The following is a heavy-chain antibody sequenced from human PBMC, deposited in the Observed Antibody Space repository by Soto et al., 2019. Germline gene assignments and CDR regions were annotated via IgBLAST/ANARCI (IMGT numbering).Heavy chain of an antibody. CDR3: AISSTRLRDEHYYCMDV. CDR1: GYSFTSYW. V-gene: IGHV5-10-1*01. J-gene: IGHJ6*02. CDR2: IDPSDSYT. Sequence: GESMRISCKGSGYSFTSYWISWVRQMPGKGLEWMGRIDPSDSYTNYSPSFQGHVTISADKSISTASLQWSSLKASDTAMYYCAISSTRLRDEHYYCMDVLGQGSTCTVSS. D-gene: IGHD3-10*01.